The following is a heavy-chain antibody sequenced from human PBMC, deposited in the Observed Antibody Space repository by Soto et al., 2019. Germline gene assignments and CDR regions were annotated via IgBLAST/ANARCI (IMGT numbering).Heavy chain of an antibody. J-gene: IGHJ4*02. CDR3: VQDSRLGSGHFDY. CDR1: GFTFSRYW. Sequence: EVQLVESGGGPVQPGGSLRLSCAASGFTFSRYWMHWVRQAPGKGLVWVSRINSDGSSTSYADSVKVRFTISRDNAKNTLYLHVNSLRAEDTAVYYCVQDSRLGSGHFDYWGQGALVIVSA. D-gene: IGHD3-10*01. V-gene: IGHV3-74*01. CDR2: INSDGSST.